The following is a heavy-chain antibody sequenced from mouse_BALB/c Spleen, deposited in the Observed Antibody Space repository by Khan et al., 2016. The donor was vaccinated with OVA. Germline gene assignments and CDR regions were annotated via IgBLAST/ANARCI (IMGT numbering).Heavy chain of an antibody. CDR1: GYSITSGYG. J-gene: IGHJ2*01. CDR2: ISYSGST. Sequence: EVKLLESGPGLVKPSQSLSLTCTVTGYSITSGYGWNWIRQFPGNKLEWMGYISYSGSTNYNPSLKKKSRISITRDTSKNQFFLQLNSVTTEDTATYYCARKWGQGTTLTVSS. V-gene: IGHV3-2*02. CDR3: ARK.